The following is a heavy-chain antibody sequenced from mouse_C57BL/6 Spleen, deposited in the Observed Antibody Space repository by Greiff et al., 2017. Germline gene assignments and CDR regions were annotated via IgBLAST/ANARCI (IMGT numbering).Heavy chain of an antibody. CDR1: GFTFSDYG. CDR3: ARRVYYYGSSYDYFDY. CDR2: ISSGSSTI. V-gene: IGHV5-17*01. D-gene: IGHD1-1*01. Sequence: EVKVVESGGGLVKPGGSLKLSCAASGFTFSDYGMHWVRQAPETGLEWVAYISSGSSTIYYADTVKGRFTISRDNAKNTLFLQMTSLRSEDTAMYYCARRVYYYGSSYDYFDYWGQGTTLTVSS. J-gene: IGHJ2*01.